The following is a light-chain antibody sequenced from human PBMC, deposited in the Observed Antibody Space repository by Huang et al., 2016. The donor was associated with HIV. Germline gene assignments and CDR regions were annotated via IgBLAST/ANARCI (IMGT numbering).Light chain of an antibody. CDR3: QQHNTYPGT. CDR2: AAS. CDR1: QDIISY. J-gene: IGKJ3*01. Sequence: IQLTQSPSSLSASVGDRVPITCRASQDIISYLAWYQQKPGKAPKLLIYAASTLESWVPSTFSGSGSGTDFTLTINNLQPEDFATYYCQQHNTYPGTFGPGTNVDV. V-gene: IGKV1-9*01.